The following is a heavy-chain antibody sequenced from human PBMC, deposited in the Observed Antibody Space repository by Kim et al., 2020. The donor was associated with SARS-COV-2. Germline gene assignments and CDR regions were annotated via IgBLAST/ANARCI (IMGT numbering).Heavy chain of an antibody. Sequence: SFQGHVTISADKSISTAYLQWSSLKASDTAMYYCARHKGGAIIAAGIDYWGQGTLVTVSS. D-gene: IGHD6-13*01. J-gene: IGHJ4*02. V-gene: IGHV5-10-1*01. CDR3: ARHKGGAIIAAGIDY.